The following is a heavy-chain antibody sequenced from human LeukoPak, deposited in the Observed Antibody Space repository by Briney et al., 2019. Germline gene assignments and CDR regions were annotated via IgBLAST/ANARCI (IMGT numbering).Heavy chain of an antibody. CDR2: IYTSGST. J-gene: IGHJ5*02. Sequence: SETLSLTCTVSGGSISSYYWSWIRQSAGKGLEWSGRIYTSGSTNYNPSLKSRVTMSVDTSKNQFSLKLSSVTAADTAVYYCARLRYGSGSYYTGDFDPWGQGTLVTVSS. CDR3: ARLRYGSGSYYTGDFDP. CDR1: GGSISSYY. D-gene: IGHD3-10*01. V-gene: IGHV4-4*07.